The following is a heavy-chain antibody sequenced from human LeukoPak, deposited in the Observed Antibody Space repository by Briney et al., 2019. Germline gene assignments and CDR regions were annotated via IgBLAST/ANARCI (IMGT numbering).Heavy chain of an antibody. J-gene: IGHJ3*02. Sequence: GRSLRLSCAASGFTFSTYDMNWVRQAPGKGLEWVSYISSTTSTIYYADSVKGRFTISRDNARNSLYLHMNSLRAEDTAVYYCARDLPWAAGTDHGAFNIWGQGTMVTVSS. CDR3: ARDLPWAAGTDHGAFNI. CDR2: ISSTTSTI. CDR1: GFTFSTYD. V-gene: IGHV3-48*01. D-gene: IGHD6-13*01.